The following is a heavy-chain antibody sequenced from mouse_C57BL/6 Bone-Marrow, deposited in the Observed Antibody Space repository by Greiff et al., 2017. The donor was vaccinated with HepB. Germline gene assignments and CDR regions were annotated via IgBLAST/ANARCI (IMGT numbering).Heavy chain of an antibody. D-gene: IGHD1-1*01. Sequence: EVKLVESGGGLVKPGGSLKLSCAASGFTFSSYTMSWVRQTPEKRLEWVATISGGGGNTYYPDSVKGRFTISRDNAKNTLYLQMSSLRSEETALYYCAIPPYRVVAPFAYWGQGTLVTVSA. V-gene: IGHV5-9*01. CDR3: AIPPYRVVAPFAY. J-gene: IGHJ3*01. CDR2: ISGGGGNT. CDR1: GFTFSSYT.